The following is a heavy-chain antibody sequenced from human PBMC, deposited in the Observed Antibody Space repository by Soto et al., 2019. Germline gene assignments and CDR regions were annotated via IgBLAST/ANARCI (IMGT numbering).Heavy chain of an antibody. J-gene: IGHJ4*02. CDR1: GGSISSSNW. D-gene: IGHD6-13*01. CDR3: AREGIAARLDY. Sequence: SETLSLTCAVSGGSISSSNWWSWVRQPPGKGLEWIGEIYHSGSTNYNPSLKSRVTMSVDTSKNQFSLKLSSVTAADTAVYYCAREGIAARLDYWGQGTLVTVSS. CDR2: IYHSGST. V-gene: IGHV4-4*02.